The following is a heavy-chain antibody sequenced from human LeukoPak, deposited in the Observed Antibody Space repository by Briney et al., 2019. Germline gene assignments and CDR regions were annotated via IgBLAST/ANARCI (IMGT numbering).Heavy chain of an antibody. Sequence: PGGSLRLSCVASGFTFNNYVMNWVRQAPGKGLEWVANIKQDGSEKYYVDSVKGRFTISRDNAKNSLYLQMNSLRAEDTAVYYCARVVGATREHAFDIWGQGTMVTVSS. CDR1: GFTFNNYV. CDR3: ARVVGATREHAFDI. CDR2: IKQDGSEK. J-gene: IGHJ3*02. V-gene: IGHV3-7*01. D-gene: IGHD1-26*01.